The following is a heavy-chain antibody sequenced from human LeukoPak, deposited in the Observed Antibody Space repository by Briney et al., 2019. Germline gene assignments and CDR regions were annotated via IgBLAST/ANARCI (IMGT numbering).Heavy chain of an antibody. CDR2: IYSGGST. D-gene: IGHD3-10*01. Sequence: GGSLRLSCAASGFTVSSNYMSWVRQAPGKGLEWVSVIYSGGSTYYADSVKGRFTISRDNSKNTVYLQKNSLIPEDTAVYYCARDDYYGSGSYPYYWGQGTLVTVSS. J-gene: IGHJ4*02. CDR3: ARDDYYGSGSYPYY. CDR1: GFTVSSNY. V-gene: IGHV3-53*01.